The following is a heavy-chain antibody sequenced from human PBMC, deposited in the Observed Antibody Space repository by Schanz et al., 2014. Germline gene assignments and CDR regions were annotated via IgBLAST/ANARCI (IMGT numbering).Heavy chain of an antibody. V-gene: IGHV4-30-2*03. D-gene: IGHD4-4*01. J-gene: IGHJ3*02. CDR2: IYYTGTT. CDR3: ARRDNYLSAFDI. Sequence: QVQLQESGPGLVKPSQTLSLTCAVSGGSISSGGYSWSWIRQPPGKGLEWIGNIYYTGTTYYNPSLKSRVSISVDTSKNQVSLNLTSLTAADTAVFYCARRDNYLSAFDIWGQGTMVTVSS. CDR1: GGSISSGGYS.